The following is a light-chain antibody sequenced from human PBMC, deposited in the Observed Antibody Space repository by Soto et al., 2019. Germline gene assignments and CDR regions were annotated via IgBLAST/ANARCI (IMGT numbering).Light chain of an antibody. Sequence: QSALTQPPSASGSPGQSVTISCTGTSSDVGGYNYVSWYQQHPGKAPKRMISEVSKRPSGVPDRFSGSKSGTTASLTFSGLQAEDGADYYCSSFAGNNNLVFGGGTKLTVL. CDR1: SSDVGGYNY. CDR2: EVS. V-gene: IGLV2-8*01. J-gene: IGLJ2*01. CDR3: SSFAGNNNLV.